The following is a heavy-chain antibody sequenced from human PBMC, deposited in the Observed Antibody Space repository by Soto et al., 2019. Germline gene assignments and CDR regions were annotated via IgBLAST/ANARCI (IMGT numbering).Heavy chain of an antibody. D-gene: IGHD2-2*01. V-gene: IGHV1-69*13. CDR2: IIPIFGTA. CDR3: ARDRGGIVVVPAASRDPYNWFDP. J-gene: IGHJ5*02. CDR1: GGTFSSYA. Sequence: ASVKVSCKASGGTFSSYAISWVRQAPGQGLEWMGGIIPIFGTANYAQKFQGRVTITADESTSTAYMELSSLRSEDTAVYYCARDRGGIVVVPAASRDPYNWFDPWGQGTLVTVSS.